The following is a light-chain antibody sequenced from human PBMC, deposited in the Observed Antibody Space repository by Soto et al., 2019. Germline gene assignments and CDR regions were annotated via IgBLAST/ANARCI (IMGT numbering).Light chain of an antibody. CDR3: QQRKSYPVT. Sequence: DIQLTQSPSFQSASVGDRVTITCRASQGINDYLAWYQQKPGRAPKLLIYSASTLQSGVPSRFSGSGSGTEFTLTISSLQPEDCATYYCQQRKSYPVTFGGGTKVEIK. V-gene: IGKV1-9*01. J-gene: IGKJ4*01. CDR2: SAS. CDR1: QGINDY.